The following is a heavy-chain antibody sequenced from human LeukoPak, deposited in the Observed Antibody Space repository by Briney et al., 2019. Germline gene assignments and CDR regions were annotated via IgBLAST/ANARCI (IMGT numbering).Heavy chain of an antibody. J-gene: IGHJ4*02. CDR1: GFTFSSYA. V-gene: IGHV3-23*01. CDR3: AKDSPPYCGGDCSYFDY. D-gene: IGHD2-21*02. Sequence: GGSLRLSCAASGFTFSSYAMSWVRQAPGKGLEWVSAISGSGGSTYYADSVKGRFTISRDNSKNTLYLQMNSLRAEDTAVYYCAKDSPPYCGGDCSYFDYWGQGTLVTVSS. CDR2: ISGSGGST.